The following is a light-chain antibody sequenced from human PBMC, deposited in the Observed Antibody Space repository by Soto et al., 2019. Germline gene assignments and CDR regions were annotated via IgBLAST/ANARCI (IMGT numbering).Light chain of an antibody. CDR1: SSNIGSNT. CDR3: SAWDNSLNGYV. Sequence: QSVLTQPLAVSASPGQRVTIYCSGGSSNIGSNTVAWYQHLPGTAPPRLIFTAGQRPSGVPGRFSGSKSGTSASLAISGLQSEDEGDYYCSAWDNSLNGYVFGPGTKVTVL. J-gene: IGLJ1*01. CDR2: TAG. V-gene: IGLV1-44*01.